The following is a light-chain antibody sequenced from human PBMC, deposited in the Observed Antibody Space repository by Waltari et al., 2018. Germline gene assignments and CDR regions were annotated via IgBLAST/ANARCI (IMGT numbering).Light chain of an antibody. CDR1: QSVNNN. J-gene: IGKJ1*01. Sequence: EIVMTQSPATLSVSPGERVTLSCRASQSVNNNLAWYQQQPRRAPRLLIYGASTRATGIPARFSGSGSGTEVTLTISSLQSEDFAVYYCQHYDNWTPWTFGQGTKVESK. V-gene: IGKV3-15*01. CDR2: GAS. CDR3: QHYDNWTPWT.